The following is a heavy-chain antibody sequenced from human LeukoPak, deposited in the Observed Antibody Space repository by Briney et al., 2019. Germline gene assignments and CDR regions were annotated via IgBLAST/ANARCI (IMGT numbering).Heavy chain of an antibody. CDR2: IYYSGST. J-gene: IGHJ5*02. V-gene: IGHV4-39*07. Sequence: PSETLSLTCTVSGGSISSSSYYWGWIRQPPGKGLEWIGSIYYSGSTYYNPSLKSRVTISVDTSKNQFSLKLSSVTAADTAVYYCARDLTYGSGSYTWFDPWGQGTLVTVSS. D-gene: IGHD3-10*01. CDR1: GGSISSSSYY. CDR3: ARDLTYGSGSYTWFDP.